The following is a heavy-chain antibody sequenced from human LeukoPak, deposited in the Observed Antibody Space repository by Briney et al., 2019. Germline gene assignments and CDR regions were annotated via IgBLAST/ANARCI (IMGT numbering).Heavy chain of an antibody. CDR2: IYSGGST. Sequence: PGGSLRLSCAASGFTVSSNYMSWVRQAPGKGLEWVSVIYSGGSTYYADSVKGRFTISRDNSKNTLYLQMNSLRAEDTAVYYCAREVHSSGWYYYFDYWGQGTLVTVSS. D-gene: IGHD6-19*01. CDR3: AREVHSSGWYYYFDY. V-gene: IGHV3-53*01. CDR1: GFTVSSNY. J-gene: IGHJ4*02.